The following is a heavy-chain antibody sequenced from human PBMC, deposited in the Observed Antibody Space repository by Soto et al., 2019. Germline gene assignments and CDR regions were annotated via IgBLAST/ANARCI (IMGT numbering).Heavy chain of an antibody. CDR3: ARGRGYYDSSWVYYYGMDV. CDR1: GGYISSYY. D-gene: IGHD3-22*01. J-gene: IGHJ6*02. V-gene: IGHV4-4*07. Sequence: SETLSLTCTVSGGYISSYYWSWIRQPAGKGLEWIGRIYTSGSTNYNPSLKSRVTMSVDTSKNQFSLKLSSVTAADTAVYYCARGRGYYDSSWVYYYGMDVWGQGTTVTVSS. CDR2: IYTSGST.